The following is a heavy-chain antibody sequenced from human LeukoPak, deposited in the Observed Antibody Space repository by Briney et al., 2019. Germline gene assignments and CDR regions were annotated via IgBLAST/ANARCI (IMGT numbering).Heavy chain of an antibody. V-gene: IGHV1-8*01. CDR2: MNPNSGNT. CDR1: GYTFTSYD. J-gene: IGHJ4*02. Sequence: ASVKVSCKASGYTFTSYDINWVRQATGQGLEWMGWMNPNSGNTGYAQKFQGRVTMTRNTSISTAYMELSSLRSEDTAVYYCARGMVRGPAGVWFLTSGDGNYWGQGTLVTVSS. D-gene: IGHD3-10*01. CDR3: ARGMVRGPAGVWFLTSGDGNY.